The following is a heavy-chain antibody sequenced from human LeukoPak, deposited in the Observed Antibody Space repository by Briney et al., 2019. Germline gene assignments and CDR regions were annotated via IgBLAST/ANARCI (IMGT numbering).Heavy chain of an antibody. CDR3: ARVTGYMTEDYFDY. CDR2: IYRSGST. D-gene: IGHD6-13*01. J-gene: IGHJ4*02. V-gene: IGHV4-4*07. CDR1: GGSISSYY. Sequence: SETLSLTCTVSGGSISSYYWSWIRQPAGKGLEWIGRIYRSGSTNYNPSLKSRVTISVDTSKNQFSLRLSSVTAADTAVYYCARVTGYMTEDYFDYWGQGTLITVSS.